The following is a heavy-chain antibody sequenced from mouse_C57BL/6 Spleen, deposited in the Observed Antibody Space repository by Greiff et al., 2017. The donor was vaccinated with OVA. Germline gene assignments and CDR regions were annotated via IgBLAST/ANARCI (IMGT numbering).Heavy chain of an antibody. D-gene: IGHD2-1*01. CDR3: ASERDLLWYLAY. V-gene: IGHV3-6*01. CDR1: GYSITSGYY. J-gene: IGHJ3*01. CDR2: ISYDGSH. Sequence: EVHLVESGPGLVKPSQSLSLTCSVTGYSITSGYYWNWIRQFPGNKLEWMGYISYDGSHNSNPSLKNRIPIIRDTSKNQFFLKLNSVATEDTATYYSASERDLLWYLAYWGQGTLVTVSA.